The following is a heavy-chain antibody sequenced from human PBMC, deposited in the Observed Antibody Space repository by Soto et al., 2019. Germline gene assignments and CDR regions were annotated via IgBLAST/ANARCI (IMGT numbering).Heavy chain of an antibody. V-gene: IGHV3-9*02. J-gene: IGHJ4*02. CDR1: GFTSGYYG. CDR2: IIWIPGHT. CDR3: VKDLVPGGADF. Sequence: PGGSLRLSCAVSGFTSGYYGMHWVRQAPGKGLEWVSGIIWIPGHTGYADSVRGRFTISRDNAKRSLYLQMDSLRLDDTAVYYCVKDLVPGGADFWGQGIQVTVS. D-gene: IGHD3-16*01.